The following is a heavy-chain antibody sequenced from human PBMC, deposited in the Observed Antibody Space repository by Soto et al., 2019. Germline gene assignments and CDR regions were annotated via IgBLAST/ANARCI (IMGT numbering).Heavy chain of an antibody. CDR3: ASYCSGGSCYYFDY. V-gene: IGHV3-7*01. CDR1: GFTFSSYW. CDR2: IKQDGSEK. Sequence: EVQLVESGGGLVQPGGSLRLSCAASGFTFSSYWMSWVRQAPGKGLEWVANIKQDGSEKYYVDSVKGRFTISRDNAKNSLYLQMNSLRAEDTAVYYCASYCSGGSCYYFDYWGQGTLVTVSS. J-gene: IGHJ4*02. D-gene: IGHD2-15*01.